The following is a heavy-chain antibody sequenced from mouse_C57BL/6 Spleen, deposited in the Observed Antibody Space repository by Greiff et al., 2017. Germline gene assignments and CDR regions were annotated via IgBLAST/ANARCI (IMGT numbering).Heavy chain of an antibody. V-gene: IGHV2-2*02. J-gene: IGHJ2*01. Sequence: VQLLQSGPGLVQPSQCLSITCTVSGFSLTSYGVHWVRQSPGKGLEWLGEIWSGGSTAYNAAFISRLSISKDNSKSQVFFKMNRLQANDTAIYYCASGVLRWGYFDYWGQGTTLTVSS. CDR2: IWSGGST. CDR3: ASGVLRWGYFDY. CDR1: GFSLTSYG. D-gene: IGHD1-1*01.